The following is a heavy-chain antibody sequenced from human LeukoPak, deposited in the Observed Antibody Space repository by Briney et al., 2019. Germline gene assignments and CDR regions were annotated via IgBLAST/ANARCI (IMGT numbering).Heavy chain of an antibody. CDR2: ISSSSSYI. CDR3: ARAGVDTNNWFDP. Sequence: GGSLRLSCAASGFIFSSYSMNWVRQAPGKGLEWVSSISSSSSYIYYADSVKGRFTISRDNAKNSLYLQMNSLRAEDTAVYYCARAGVDTNNWFDPWGQGTLVTVSS. V-gene: IGHV3-21*01. J-gene: IGHJ5*02. CDR1: GFIFSSYS. D-gene: IGHD5-18*01.